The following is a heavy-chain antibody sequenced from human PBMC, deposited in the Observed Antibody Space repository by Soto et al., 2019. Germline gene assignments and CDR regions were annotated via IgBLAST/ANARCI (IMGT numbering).Heavy chain of an antibody. V-gene: IGHV3-21*01. J-gene: IGHJ4*02. D-gene: IGHD3-22*01. CDR3: ARAAYYYESSGYYPGDY. CDR2: ISSSSSYI. Sequence: GGSLRLSCAASGFTFSSYSMNWVRQAPGKGLEWVSSISSSSSYIYYADSVKGRFTISRDNAKNSLYLQMSSLRSEDTAVYYCARAAYYYESSGYYPGDYWGQGTLVTVSS. CDR1: GFTFSSYS.